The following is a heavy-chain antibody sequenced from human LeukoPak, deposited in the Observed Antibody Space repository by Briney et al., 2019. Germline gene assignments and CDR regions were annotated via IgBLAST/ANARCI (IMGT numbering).Heavy chain of an antibody. J-gene: IGHJ4*02. CDR3: ARAGYDSSGYYSY. CDR1: GGTFSSYA. D-gene: IGHD3-22*01. CDR2: IIPIFGTA. V-gene: IGHV1-69*05. Sequence: SVKVSCKASGGTFSSYAISWVRQAPGQGLEWMGRIIPIFGTATYAQNFQGRVTMTRDTSTTTVYMEVSGLRSEDTAVYYCARAGYDSSGYYSYWGQGTLVTVSS.